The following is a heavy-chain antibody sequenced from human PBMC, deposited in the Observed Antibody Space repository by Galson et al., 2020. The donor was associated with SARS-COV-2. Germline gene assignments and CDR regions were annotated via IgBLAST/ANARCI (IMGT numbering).Heavy chain of an antibody. CDR1: GGSISSGGYY. V-gene: IGHV4-31*03. CDR3: ARSWGDYGDPGAFDI. CDR2: IYYSGST. J-gene: IGHJ3*02. D-gene: IGHD4-17*01. Sequence: SETLSLTCTVSGGSISSGGYYWSWIRQHPGKGLEWIGYIYYSGSTYYNPSLKSRVTISVDTSKNQFSLKLSSVTAADTAVYYCARSWGDYGDPGAFDIWGQGTMVTVSS.